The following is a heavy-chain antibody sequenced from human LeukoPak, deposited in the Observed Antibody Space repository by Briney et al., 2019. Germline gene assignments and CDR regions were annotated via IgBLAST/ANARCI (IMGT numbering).Heavy chain of an antibody. CDR2: IYHSGRT. Sequence: SETLSLTCPVSGYSISSGYYWGWMRQPPGKRLGWSGSIYHSGRTYYDQSLKSRVTISVDTPKNQFSLKLSSVTAADTAAYYCARHVTADFWSGYRDYYYYYMDVWGKGTTVTVSS. D-gene: IGHD3-3*01. CDR1: GYSISSGYY. J-gene: IGHJ6*03. V-gene: IGHV4-38-2*01. CDR3: ARHVTADFWSGYRDYYYYYMDV.